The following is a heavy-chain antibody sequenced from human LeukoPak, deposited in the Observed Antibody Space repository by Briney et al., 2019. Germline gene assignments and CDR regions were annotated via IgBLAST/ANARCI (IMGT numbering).Heavy chain of an antibody. CDR1: GYSISSGYY. D-gene: IGHD2-15*01. CDR2: IYHSGST. Sequence: SETLSLTCTVSGYSISSGYYWGWIRQPPGKGLEWIGSIYHSGSTYYNPSLKSRVTISVDTSKNQFSLKLSSVTAADTAVYYCARDLPDIVVVVAATGFRAFDIWGQGTMVTVSS. V-gene: IGHV4-38-2*02. CDR3: ARDLPDIVVVVAATGFRAFDI. J-gene: IGHJ3*02.